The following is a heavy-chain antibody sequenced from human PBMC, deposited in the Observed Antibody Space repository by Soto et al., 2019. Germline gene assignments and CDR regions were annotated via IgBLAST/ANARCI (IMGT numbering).Heavy chain of an antibody. CDR2: IYYSGST. CDR1: GGSINSGGYY. D-gene: IGHD3-3*01. J-gene: IGHJ4*02. V-gene: IGHV4-31*03. Sequence: SETLSLTCTVSGGSINSGGYYWSWIRQHPGKGLEWIGYIYYSGSTYYNPSLKSRVTISIDTSKNQFSLKLCSVTAADTAVYYCARARTIFGIITVFDYWGQGTLVTVSS. CDR3: ARARTIFGIITVFDY.